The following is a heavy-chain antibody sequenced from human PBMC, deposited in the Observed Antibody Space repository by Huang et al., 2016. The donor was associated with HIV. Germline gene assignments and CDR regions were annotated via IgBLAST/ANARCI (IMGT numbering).Heavy chain of an antibody. V-gene: IGHV3-7*01. D-gene: IGHD1-7*01. CDR1: TATFNAYW. CDR2: IKQDGSEK. J-gene: IGHJ6*02. Sequence: LVESGGGVVQPGGSRRLSCAGSTATFNAYWMSWVRQRPGQGLEWVANIKQDGSEKYYMDCVEGRFNISRDNVKKLLFLEMNNLRVADTAVYYCATKASAMDIWGQGTTVIVSS. CDR3: ATKASAMDI.